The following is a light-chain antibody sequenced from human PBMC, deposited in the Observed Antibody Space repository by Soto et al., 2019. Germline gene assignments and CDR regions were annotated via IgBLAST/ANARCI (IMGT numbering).Light chain of an antibody. CDR2: QDT. Sequence: SYELTQPPSVSVSPGQTASITCSGDKLEDKFTYWYQQRPGQSPVVVIYQDTKRPTGKTERFSGSKSGNTATLTISGTQAMDEADYYCQAWDSSAVVFGGGTQLTVL. V-gene: IGLV3-1*01. CDR3: QAWDSSAVV. CDR1: KLEDKF. J-gene: IGLJ7*01.